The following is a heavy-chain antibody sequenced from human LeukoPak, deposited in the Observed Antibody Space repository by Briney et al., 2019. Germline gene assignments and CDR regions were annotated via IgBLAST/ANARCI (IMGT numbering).Heavy chain of an antibody. CDR2: INPSGGST. CDR3: ARETPPTYYDFWSGYYFDAFDI. V-gene: IGHV1-46*01. D-gene: IGHD3-3*01. Sequence: ASVKVSCKASGYTFTSYYMHWVRQAPGQGLEWMGIINPSGGSTSYARKFQGRVTMTRDMSTSTVYMELSSLRSEDTAVYYCARETPPTYYDFWSGYYFDAFDIWGQGTVVTASS. J-gene: IGHJ3*02. CDR1: GYTFTSYY.